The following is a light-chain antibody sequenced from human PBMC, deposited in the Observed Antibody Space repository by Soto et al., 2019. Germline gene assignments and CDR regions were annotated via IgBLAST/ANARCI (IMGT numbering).Light chain of an antibody. V-gene: IGLV1-47*01. Sequence: QPVLTQPPSASGTPGQRVNISCSGSSSNIGSNYVYWYRQFPGTAPKLLIQRNNQRPSGVPARFSGSTSGTSASLAISGLRSEDEADYYCGGWDDSLSGPVFCGGTKLTVL. CDR3: GGWDDSLSGPV. J-gene: IGLJ2*01. CDR1: SSNIGSNY. CDR2: RNN.